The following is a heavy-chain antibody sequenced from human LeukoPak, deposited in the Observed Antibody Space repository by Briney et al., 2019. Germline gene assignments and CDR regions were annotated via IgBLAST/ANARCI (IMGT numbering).Heavy chain of an antibody. J-gene: IGHJ4*02. CDR2: ISSSSSYI. D-gene: IGHD3-10*01. V-gene: IGHV3-21*01. Sequence: MAGGSLRLSCAASGFTFSSYSMNWVRQAPGKGLEWVSSISSSSSYIYYADSVKGRFTISRDNAKNSLYLQMNSLRAEDTAVYYCARGGTFITMVRGVIITWGQGTLVTVSS. CDR1: GFTFSSYS. CDR3: ARGGTFITMVRGVIIT.